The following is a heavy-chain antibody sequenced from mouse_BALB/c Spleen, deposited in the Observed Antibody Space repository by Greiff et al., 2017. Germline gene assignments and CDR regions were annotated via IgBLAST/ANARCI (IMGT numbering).Heavy chain of an antibody. CDR3: ARYGYDPWFAY. D-gene: IGHD2-2*01. CDR2: IDPANGNT. CDR1: GFNIKDTY. Sequence: DVQLQESGAELVKPGASVKLSCTASGFNIKDTYMHWVKQRPEQGLEWIGRIDPANGNTKYDPKFQGKATITADTSSNTAYLQLSSLTSEDTAVYYCARYGYDPWFAYWGQGTLVTVSA. J-gene: IGHJ3*01. V-gene: IGHV14-3*02.